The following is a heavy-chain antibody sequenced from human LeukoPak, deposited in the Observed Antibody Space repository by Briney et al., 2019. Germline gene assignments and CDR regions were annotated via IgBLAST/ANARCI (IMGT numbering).Heavy chain of an antibody. CDR2: IYHSGST. CDR3: ARTQFVVVPAAMSVYFDY. D-gene: IGHD2-2*01. J-gene: IGHJ4*02. V-gene: IGHV4-30-2*01. Sequence: PSETLSLTCAVSGGSISSGGYSWSWIRQPRGKGLEWIGYIYHSGSTYYNPSLKSRVTISVDRSKNQFSLKLSSVTAADTAVYYCARTQFVVVPAAMSVYFDYWGQGTLVTVSS. CDR1: GGSISSGGYS.